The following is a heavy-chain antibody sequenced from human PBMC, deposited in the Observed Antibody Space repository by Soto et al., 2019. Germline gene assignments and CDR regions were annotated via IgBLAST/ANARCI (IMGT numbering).Heavy chain of an antibody. CDR3: ARGGGRMGDY. D-gene: IGHD2-15*01. CDR1: GGSVSSSSYY. V-gene: IGHV4-61*03. J-gene: IGHJ4*02. CDR2: IYYNGNT. Sequence: PSETLSLTCTVSGGSVSSSSYYWNWLRQPPGKGLEWIGYIYYNGNTNYNPSLKSRVTMSVDTSKNHFSLKLNSVTAADTAVYYCARGGGRMGDYWGQGTLVTVSS.